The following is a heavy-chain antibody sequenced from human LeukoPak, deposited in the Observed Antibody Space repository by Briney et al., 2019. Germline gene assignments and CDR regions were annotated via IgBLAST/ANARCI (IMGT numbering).Heavy chain of an antibody. J-gene: IGHJ4*02. CDR3: ARDTSGYYDY. D-gene: IGHD2-15*01. CDR2: IWFDGSDR. CDR1: GFTFRNYG. V-gene: IGHV3-33*01. Sequence: GGSLRLSCEASGFTFRNYGMHWVRQAPGKGLDWVGVIWFDGSDRYYADSVKGRFTISRDNSKNTLYLQVNSVRAEDTAVYYCARDTSGYYDYWGQGALVTVSS.